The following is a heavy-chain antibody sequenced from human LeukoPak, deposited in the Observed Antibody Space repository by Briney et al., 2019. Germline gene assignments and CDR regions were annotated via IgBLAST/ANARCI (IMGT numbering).Heavy chain of an antibody. CDR2: TYYRSKWYN. Sequence: SQTLSLTCAISGDSVSSNSATWSWIRQSPSRGLEWLGRTYYRSKWYNDYAVSVKSRITINPGTSKNQFSLQLNSVTGEDTAVYYWRIRTDDYNCLDYWGQGTLVTVSS. CDR3: RIRTDDYNCLDY. D-gene: IGHD5-24*01. V-gene: IGHV6-1*01. J-gene: IGHJ4*02. CDR1: GDSVSSNSAT.